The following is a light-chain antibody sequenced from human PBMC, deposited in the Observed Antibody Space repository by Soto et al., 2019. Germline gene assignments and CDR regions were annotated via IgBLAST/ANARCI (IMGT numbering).Light chain of an antibody. J-gene: IGLJ2*01. Sequence: QSVLTQPASVSGSPGQSITISCTGTSSDVGSYNLVSWYQQHPGKAPKLMIYEVSKRPSGVSNRFSGSKSGNTASLTISGLQAEDEADYYCCSYAGSSTFGPYVVFGGGTKVTVL. CDR2: EVS. CDR3: CSYAGSSTFGPYVV. CDR1: SSDVGSYNL. V-gene: IGLV2-23*02.